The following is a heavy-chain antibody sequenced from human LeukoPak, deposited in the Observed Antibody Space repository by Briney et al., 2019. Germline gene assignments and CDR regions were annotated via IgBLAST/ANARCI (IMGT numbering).Heavy chain of an antibody. CDR1: GFSFSNYW. CDR3: ATGVGYR. V-gene: IGHV3-74*01. CDR2: INPDGTYT. D-gene: IGHD5-12*01. J-gene: IGHJ4*02. Sequence: GGSLRLSCAASGFSFSNYWLRWVRQAPGKGPVWVSRINPDGTYTSYADSVKGRFTISRDNAKNTLYLQMNNLGAEDSAVYYCATGVGYRWGQGTRVTVSS.